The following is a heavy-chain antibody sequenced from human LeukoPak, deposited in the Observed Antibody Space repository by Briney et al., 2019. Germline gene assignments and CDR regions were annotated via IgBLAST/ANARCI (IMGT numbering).Heavy chain of an antibody. J-gene: IGHJ3*02. CDR2: IYTSGST. CDR3: ARDLGSGYGYGYRAFDI. CDR1: GGFISSGSYY. D-gene: IGHD5-18*01. V-gene: IGHV4-61*02. Sequence: PSETLSLTCTVSGGFISSGSYYWSWIRQPAGKGLEWIGRIYTSGSTNYNPSLKSRVTISVDTSKNQFSLKLSSVTAADTAVYYCARDLGSGYGYGYRAFDIWGQGTMVTVSS.